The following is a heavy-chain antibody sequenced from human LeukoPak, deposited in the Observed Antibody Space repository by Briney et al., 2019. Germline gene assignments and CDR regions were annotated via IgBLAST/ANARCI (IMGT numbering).Heavy chain of an antibody. J-gene: IGHJ4*02. CDR1: GGTFSSYA. V-gene: IGHV1-69*04. CDR3: ARGTYSSGWYTCNY. D-gene: IGHD6-19*01. CDR2: IIPILGIA. Sequence: SVKVSCKASGGTFSSYAISWVRQAPGQGLEWMGRIIPILGIANYAQKFQGRVTITADKSTSTAYMELSSLRSEDTAVYYCARGTYSSGWYTCNYWGQGTLVTVSS.